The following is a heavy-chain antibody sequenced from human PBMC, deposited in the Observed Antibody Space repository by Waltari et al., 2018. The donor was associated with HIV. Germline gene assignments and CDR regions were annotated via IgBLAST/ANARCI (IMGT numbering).Heavy chain of an antibody. D-gene: IGHD5-12*01. CDR3: VKLKSSGHDFSYFDY. CDR1: GFTFDGYG. V-gene: IGHV3-9*01. Sequence: EVQLVESGGDLVQPGRSLRLSCGASGFTFDGYGIHWVRQAPGKGLELVSGISWNSGSLCYADSVKGRFTISRDNARNSLYLQLNSLRTEDTAVYYCVKLKSSGHDFSYFDYWGHGTLVTVSS. J-gene: IGHJ4*01. CDR2: ISWNSGSL.